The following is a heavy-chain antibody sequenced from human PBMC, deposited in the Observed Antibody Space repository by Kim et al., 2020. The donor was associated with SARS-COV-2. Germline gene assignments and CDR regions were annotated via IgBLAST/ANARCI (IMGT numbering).Heavy chain of an antibody. J-gene: IGHJ6*02. CDR2: ISSSGSTI. V-gene: IGHV3-48*03. CDR1: GFTFSSYE. D-gene: IGHD4-17*01. Sequence: GWSLRLSCAASGFTFSSYEMNWVRQAPGKGLEWVSYISSSGSTIYYADSVKGRFTISRDNAKNSLYLQMNSLRAEDTAVYYCASTPVTTGFYYYGMDVWGQGTTVTVSS. CDR3: ASTPVTTGFYYYGMDV.